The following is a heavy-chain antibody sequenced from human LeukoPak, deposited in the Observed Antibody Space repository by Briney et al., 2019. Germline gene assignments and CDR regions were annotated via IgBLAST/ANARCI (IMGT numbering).Heavy chain of an antibody. CDR2: ISPSGRT. J-gene: IGHJ4*02. CDR1: GDSISTSNFY. CDR3: ARHRETAAGTLDY. D-gene: IGHD6-13*01. V-gene: IGHV4-39*01. Sequence: SETLSLTCTVSGDSISTSNFYWGWVRQPPGKGLEWIASISPSGRTYSNPSLTGRFSISVDTSKNQFFVNVSSVTAADTALYYCARHRETAAGTLDYWGQGTLVTVSS.